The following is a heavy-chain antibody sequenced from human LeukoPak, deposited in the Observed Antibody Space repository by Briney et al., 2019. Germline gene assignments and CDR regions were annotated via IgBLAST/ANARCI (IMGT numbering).Heavy chain of an antibody. CDR3: ARTTDYYYMDV. V-gene: IGHV3-20*04. J-gene: IGHJ6*03. Sequence: GGSLRLSCAASGFTFDDYGMSWVRQAPGKGLEWVSGINWNGGSTGYADSVKGRFTISRDNAKNSLYLQMNSLRAEDTAVYYCARTTDYYYMDVWGKGTTVTISS. CDR1: GFTFDDYG. D-gene: IGHD4-11*01. CDR2: INWNGGST.